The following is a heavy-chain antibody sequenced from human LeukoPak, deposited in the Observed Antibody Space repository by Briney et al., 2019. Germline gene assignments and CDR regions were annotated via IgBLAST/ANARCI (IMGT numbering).Heavy chain of an antibody. Sequence: VASVKVSCKASGYTFTSYDISWVRQATGQGLEWMGGIIPIFGTANYAQKFQGRVTITADESTSTAYMELSSLRSEDTAVYYCARAATVVTWDAFDIWGQGTMVTVSS. CDR3: ARAATVVTWDAFDI. V-gene: IGHV1-69*13. CDR1: GYTFTSYD. J-gene: IGHJ3*02. D-gene: IGHD4-23*01. CDR2: IIPIFGTA.